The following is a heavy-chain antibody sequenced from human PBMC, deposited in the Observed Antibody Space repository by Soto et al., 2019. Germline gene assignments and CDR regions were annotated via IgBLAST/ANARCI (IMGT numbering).Heavy chain of an antibody. Sequence: QVQLVESGGGLVRPGGSLRLSCEASGFTFRDYYMTWFRQAPGKGLEWVSYIDSIIKYTNYADSGKGRFTISRDNPKNSLYLQMNSLRADDTAVYYCAREYYYTMDVWGQGTMVTVSS. CDR1: GFTFRDYY. CDR2: IDSIIKYT. J-gene: IGHJ6*02. CDR3: AREYYYTMDV. V-gene: IGHV3-11*05.